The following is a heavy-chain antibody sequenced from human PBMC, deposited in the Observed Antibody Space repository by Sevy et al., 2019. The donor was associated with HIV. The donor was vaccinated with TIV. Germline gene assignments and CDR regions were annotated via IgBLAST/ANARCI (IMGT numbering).Heavy chain of an antibody. Sequence: GGSLRLSCAASGFSVRNYWMHWVRQAPGKGLQWVSRINEHGTVINYGDSVKGRFTISRDNAKNSLNLQMNSLRAEDTAVYYCTRNGGAFDNGFDPWGQGTLVTVSS. J-gene: IGHJ5*02. D-gene: IGHD2-8*01. V-gene: IGHV3-74*01. CDR3: TRNGGAFDNGFDP. CDR1: GFSVRNYW. CDR2: INEHGTVI.